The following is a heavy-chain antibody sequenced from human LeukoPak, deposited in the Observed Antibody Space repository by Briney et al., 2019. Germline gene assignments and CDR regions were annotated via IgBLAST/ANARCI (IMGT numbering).Heavy chain of an antibody. CDR1: GYTFTGYY. Sequence: ASVKVSCKASGYTFTGYYMHWVRQAPGQGLEWMGWINPNSGGTNYAQKFQGRVTMTRDTSISTAYMELSRLRSDDTAVYYCARHPGIAAAAGYYYYMDVWGKGTTVTIS. V-gene: IGHV1-2*02. J-gene: IGHJ6*03. CDR3: ARHPGIAAAAGYYYYMDV. CDR2: INPNSGGT. D-gene: IGHD6-13*01.